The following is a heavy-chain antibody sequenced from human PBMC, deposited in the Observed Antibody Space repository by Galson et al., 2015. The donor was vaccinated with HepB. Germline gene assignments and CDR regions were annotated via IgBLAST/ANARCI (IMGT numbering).Heavy chain of an antibody. CDR3: VRGRYCSGGSCLPYYHYGMDV. CDR1: AFTFSDYY. D-gene: IGHD2-15*01. J-gene: IGHJ6*02. Sequence: SLRLSCAASAFTFSDYYMNWIRQAPGKGLEWVSYISTGRSHTIYADSVKGRFTISRDNAKNSLYLQMNSLRPEDTAVYYCVRGRYCSGGSCLPYYHYGMDVWGQGTTVTVSS. V-gene: IGHV3-11*05. CDR2: ISTGRSHT.